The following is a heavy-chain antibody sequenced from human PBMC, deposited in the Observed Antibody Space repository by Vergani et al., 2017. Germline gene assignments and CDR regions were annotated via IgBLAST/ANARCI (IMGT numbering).Heavy chain of an antibody. D-gene: IGHD6-25*01. CDR1: GYTFTSYA. CDR3: ARSRLPPKGMDV. V-gene: IGHV1-3*04. Sequence: QVQLVQSGAEVKKPGASVKVSCKASGYTFTSYAMHWVRQAPGQRLEWMGWINTGNGNTKYSQKFQGRVTITRVTSASTAYMELSSLRSEDTAVYYCARSRLPPKGMDVWGQGTTVTVSS. J-gene: IGHJ6*02. CDR2: INTGNGNT.